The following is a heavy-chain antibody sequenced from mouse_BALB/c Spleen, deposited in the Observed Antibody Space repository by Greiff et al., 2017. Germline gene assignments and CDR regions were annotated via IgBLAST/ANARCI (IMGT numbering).Heavy chain of an antibody. CDR1: GFTFSSFG. V-gene: IGHV5-17*02. CDR3: ASRNCDY. CDR2: ISSGSSTI. J-gene: IGHJ2*01. Sequence: EVKLVESGGGLVQPGGSRKLSCAASGFTFSSFGMHWVRQAPEKGLEWVAYISSGSSTIYYADTVKGRFTISRDNPKNTLFLQMTSLRSEDTAMYYCASRNCDYWGQGTTLTVSS.